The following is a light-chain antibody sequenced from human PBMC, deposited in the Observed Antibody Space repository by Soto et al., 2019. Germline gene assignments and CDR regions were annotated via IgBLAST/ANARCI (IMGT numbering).Light chain of an antibody. J-gene: IGKJ1*01. V-gene: IGKV3-20*01. Sequence: EIVLTQSPGTLSLSPGEGATLSCRASQSINSFLAWYQQRRGQAPRLLIHGASNRATGIPDRFSGSGSGPDFTLTISRLEPEDFAVYYCQQYGGSHRKFGKRTKVDI. CDR3: QQYGGSHRK. CDR2: GAS. CDR1: QSINSF.